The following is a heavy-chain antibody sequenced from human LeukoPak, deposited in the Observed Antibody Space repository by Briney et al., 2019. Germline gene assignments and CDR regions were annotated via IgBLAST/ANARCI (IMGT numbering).Heavy chain of an antibody. CDR3: ARGTFYDSSGYYSDY. D-gene: IGHD3-22*01. V-gene: IGHV1-69*04. CDR1: GGTFSSYA. Sequence: GASVKVSCKASGGTFSSYAISWVRQAPGQGLEWMGRIIPIFGIANYAQKFQGRVTITADKSTSTAYMELSSLRSEDTGVYYCARGTFYDSSGYYSDYWGQGTLVTVSS. J-gene: IGHJ4*02. CDR2: IIPIFGIA.